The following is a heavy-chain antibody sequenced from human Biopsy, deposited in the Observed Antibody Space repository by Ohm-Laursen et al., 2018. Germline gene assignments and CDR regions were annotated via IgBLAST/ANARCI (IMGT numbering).Heavy chain of an antibody. Sequence: SLRLSCTASGFTFGHYAMHWVRQAPGKGLEWVSLIWFDGTNEDYADSVKGRFTTSRDNSKNTLYLQINTLTLEDTAFYYCARGLSSGWYGYFDVWGRGTLVTVSS. V-gene: IGHV3-33*04. D-gene: IGHD6-19*01. CDR2: IWFDGTNE. CDR3: ARGLSSGWYGYFDV. CDR1: GFTFGHYA. J-gene: IGHJ2*01.